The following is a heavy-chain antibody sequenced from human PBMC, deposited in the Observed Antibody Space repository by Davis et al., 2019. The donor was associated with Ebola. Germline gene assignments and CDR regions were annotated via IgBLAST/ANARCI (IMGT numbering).Heavy chain of an antibody. Sequence: PSETLSLTCTVSGGSISSSSYYWGWIRQPPGKGLEWIGSIYYSGSTYYNPSLKSRVTISVDTSKNQFSLKLSSVTAADTAVYYCARRYSYVYNWFDPCGQGTLVTVSS. J-gene: IGHJ5*02. CDR2: IYYSGST. V-gene: IGHV4-39*01. CDR3: ARRYSYVYNWFDP. D-gene: IGHD5-18*01. CDR1: GGSISSSSYY.